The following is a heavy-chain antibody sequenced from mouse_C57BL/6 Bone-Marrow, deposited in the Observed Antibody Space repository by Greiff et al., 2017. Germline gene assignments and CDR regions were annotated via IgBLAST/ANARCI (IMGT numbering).Heavy chain of an antibody. J-gene: IGHJ2*02. D-gene: IGHD2-3*01. Sequence: VQLQQPGAELVKPGASVKLSCKASGYTFTSYWMHWVKQRPGQGLEWIGMIHPNSGSTNYNEKFKSKATLTVDKSSSTAYMQLSSLTSEDSAVYYWARSVYEGYYYYFDYWGQGTSVTVSS. CDR3: ARSVYEGYYYYFDY. CDR1: GYTFTSYW. V-gene: IGHV1-64*01. CDR2: IHPNSGST.